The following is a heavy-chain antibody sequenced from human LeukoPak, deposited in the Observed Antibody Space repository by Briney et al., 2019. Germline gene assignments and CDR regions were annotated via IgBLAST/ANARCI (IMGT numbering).Heavy chain of an antibody. CDR1: GFTFSSYA. CDR3: VKFRGIQHYNYHMDV. Sequence: RTGGSLRLSCAASGFTFSSYAMSWVRQAPGKGLEWVSGLTGSGGNTYYADSVKGRFTISRDNSKNTLSLQMNSLRAGDAAVYYCVKFRGIQHYNYHMDVWGKGTTVTVSS. CDR2: LTGSGGNT. V-gene: IGHV3-23*01. D-gene: IGHD3-10*01. J-gene: IGHJ6*03.